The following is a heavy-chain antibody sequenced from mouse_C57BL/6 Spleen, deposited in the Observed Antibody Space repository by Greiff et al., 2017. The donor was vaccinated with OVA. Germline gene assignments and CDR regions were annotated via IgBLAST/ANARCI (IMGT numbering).Heavy chain of an antibody. CDR3: ARSADGYYSC. V-gene: IGHV1-53*01. J-gene: IGHJ2*01. Sequence: VQLQQPGTELVKPGASVKLSCKASGYTFTSYWMHWVKQRPGQGLEWIGNLNPCNGGTNYNEKFKDKATLTVDKSSSTAYMQLSSLTSEDSAVYYCARSADGYYSCWGQGTTLTVAS. D-gene: IGHD2-3*01. CDR2: LNPCNGGT. CDR1: GYTFTSYW.